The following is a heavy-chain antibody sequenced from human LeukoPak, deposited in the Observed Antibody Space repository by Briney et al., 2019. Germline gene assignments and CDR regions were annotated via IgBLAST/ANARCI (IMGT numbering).Heavy chain of an antibody. D-gene: IGHD5-18*01. CDR1: GFTFSGYA. CDR3: AKVRIQLWLLDAFDI. V-gene: IGHV3-23*01. J-gene: IGHJ3*02. Sequence: GGSLRLSCAASGFTFSGYAMSWVRQAPGKGLEWVSAISGSGGSTYYADSVKGRFTISRDNSKNTLYLQMNSLRAEDTAVYYCAKVRIQLWLLDAFDIWGQGTMVTVSS. CDR2: ISGSGGST.